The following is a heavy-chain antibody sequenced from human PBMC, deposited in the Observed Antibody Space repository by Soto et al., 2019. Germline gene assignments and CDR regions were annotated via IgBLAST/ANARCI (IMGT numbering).Heavy chain of an antibody. D-gene: IGHD2-21*01. Sequence: SETLSLTCTVSGGSISSYYWSWIRQPPGKGLEWIGYIYYSGSTNYNPSLKSPVTISVDTSKNQFSLKLSSVTAAETAVYYCAVNRDCYNLYYFDYWGQGTLVTVCS. V-gene: IGHV4-59*01. J-gene: IGHJ4*02. CDR2: IYYSGST. CDR3: AVNRDCYNLYYFDY. CDR1: GGSISSYY.